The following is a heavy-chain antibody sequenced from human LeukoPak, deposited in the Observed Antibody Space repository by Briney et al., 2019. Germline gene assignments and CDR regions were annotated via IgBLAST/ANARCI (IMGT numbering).Heavy chain of an antibody. CDR1: GFTFSSYA. CDR2: ISGSGGST. D-gene: IGHD4-17*01. V-gene: IGHV3-23*01. CDR3: AKDIYGDYTPDAFDI. J-gene: IGHJ3*02. Sequence: GGSLRLSCAASGFTFSSYAMSWVRQAPGKGLEWVSAISGSGGSTYYADSVKGRFTISRDNSKNTLYLQINSLRAEDTAVYYCAKDIYGDYTPDAFDIWGQGTMVTVSS.